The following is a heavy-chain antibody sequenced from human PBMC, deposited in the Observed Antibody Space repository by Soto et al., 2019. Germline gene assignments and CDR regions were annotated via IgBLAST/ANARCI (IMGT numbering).Heavy chain of an antibody. J-gene: IGHJ4*02. CDR1: GGSISSSSYY. CDR3: ARGSTSFDY. Sequence: SETLSLTCTVSGGSISSSSYYWGWIRQPPGKGLEWIGSIYYSGSTYYNPSLKSRVTISVDTSKNQFSLKLSSVTAADTAVYYCARGSTSFDYWGQGTLVTVSS. V-gene: IGHV4-39*01. D-gene: IGHD2-2*01. CDR2: IYYSGST.